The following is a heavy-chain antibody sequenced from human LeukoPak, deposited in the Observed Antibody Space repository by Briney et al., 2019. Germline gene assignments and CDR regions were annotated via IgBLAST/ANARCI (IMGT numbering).Heavy chain of an antibody. J-gene: IGHJ3*02. Sequence: PGGSLRLSCAASGFTFSSHWMHWVRHAPGKGLVWVSRINNDGSTTTYADSVKGRFTISRDNAKNTLYLQMDSLGAEDTAVYYSARHHGDYYAFDIWGQGTMVTVSS. D-gene: IGHD4-17*01. V-gene: IGHV3-74*03. CDR3: ARHHGDYYAFDI. CDR1: GFTFSSHW. CDR2: INNDGSTT.